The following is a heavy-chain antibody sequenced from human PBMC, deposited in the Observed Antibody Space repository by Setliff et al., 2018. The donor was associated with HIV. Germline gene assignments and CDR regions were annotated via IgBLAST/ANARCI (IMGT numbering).Heavy chain of an antibody. J-gene: IGHJ4*02. V-gene: IGHV1-46*01. CDR2: INPSSGGT. CDR3: VRDRGDATIFSWGHYFDY. CDR1: GYTFANYY. D-gene: IGHD3-3*01. Sequence: ASVKVSCKASGYTFANYYMHWVRQAPGQGLEWMGVINPSSGGTHYAQKFQGRVTMARDTSTTTVYMDLSSLTSEDTAVYFCVRDRGDATIFSWGHYFDYWGPGTQVTVSS.